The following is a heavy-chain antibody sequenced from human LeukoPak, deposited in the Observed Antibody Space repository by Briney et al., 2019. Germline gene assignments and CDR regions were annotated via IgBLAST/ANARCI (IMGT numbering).Heavy chain of an antibody. CDR1: GYTFTSNY. CDR2: INPNSGGT. V-gene: IGHV1-2*02. J-gene: IGHJ4*02. D-gene: IGHD6-6*01. CDR3: ARESVPAVAARRGLNY. Sequence: ASVKVSCKAFGYTFTSNYMHWVRQAPGQGLEWMGWINPNSGGTNYAQKFQGRVTMTRDTSISTVYMEMSRLRSDDTAVYYCARESVPAVAARRGLNYWGQGTLVAVSS.